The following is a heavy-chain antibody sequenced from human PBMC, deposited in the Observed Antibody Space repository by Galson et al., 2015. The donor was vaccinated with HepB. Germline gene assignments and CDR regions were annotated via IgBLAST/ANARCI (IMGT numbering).Heavy chain of an antibody. CDR1: GYTFTSYG. J-gene: IGHJ5*02. CDR3: ARGVATIGELPWFDP. Sequence: SVKVSCKASGYTFTSYGISWVRQAPGQGLEWMGWISAYNGNTNYAQKLQGRVTMTTDTSTSTAYMELRSLRSDDTAVYYCARGVATIGELPWFDPWGQGTLVTVSS. V-gene: IGHV1-18*01. CDR2: ISAYNGNT. D-gene: IGHD5-12*01.